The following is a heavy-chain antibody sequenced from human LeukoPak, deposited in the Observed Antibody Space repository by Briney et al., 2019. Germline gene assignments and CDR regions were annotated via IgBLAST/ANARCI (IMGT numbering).Heavy chain of an antibody. CDR2: ISASRGIT. Sequence: QSGGSLRLSCAASGFNYGSYTMNWVRQAPGMGLEWLSYISASRGITYYADSVKGRFTISRDNAKNSLYLQMNSLRAEDTAVYYCVRGSLASGVVVYYYYYLDVWGKGTTVTVSS. D-gene: IGHD3-3*01. J-gene: IGHJ6*03. CDR1: GFNYGSYT. V-gene: IGHV3-48*01. CDR3: VRGSLASGVVVYYYYYLDV.